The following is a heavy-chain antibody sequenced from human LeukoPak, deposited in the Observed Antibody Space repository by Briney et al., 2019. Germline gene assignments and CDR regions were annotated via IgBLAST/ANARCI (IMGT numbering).Heavy chain of an antibody. CDR1: GGSISSYY. Sequence: SETLSLTCTVSGGSISSYYWSWIRQPPGKGLEWIGYIYYSGSTNYNPSPKSRVTISVDTSKNQFSLKLSSVTAADTAVYYCARLVSSGWAAPIDYWGQGTLVTVSS. D-gene: IGHD6-19*01. CDR2: IYYSGST. J-gene: IGHJ4*02. CDR3: ARLVSSGWAAPIDY. V-gene: IGHV4-59*08.